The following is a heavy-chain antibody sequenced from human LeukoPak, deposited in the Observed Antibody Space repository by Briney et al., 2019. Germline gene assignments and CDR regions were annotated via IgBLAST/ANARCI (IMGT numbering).Heavy chain of an antibody. Sequence: GGSLRRSCAASGFTFSDYSMNWVHQAPGKGLEWISYIGIDSGNTNYADSVKGRFTISGDKAKNSLYLQMNSLRVEDTAVYYCARDYKYAFDNWGQGTLVTVSS. CDR2: IGIDSGNT. V-gene: IGHV3-48*01. D-gene: IGHD5-24*01. CDR3: ARDYKYAFDN. CDR1: GFTFSDYS. J-gene: IGHJ4*02.